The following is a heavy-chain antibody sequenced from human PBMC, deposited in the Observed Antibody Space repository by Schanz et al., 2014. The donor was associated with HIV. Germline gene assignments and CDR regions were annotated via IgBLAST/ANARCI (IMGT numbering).Heavy chain of an antibody. CDR1: GSSFNDYY. V-gene: IGHV4-34*01. Sequence: QVRLPQWGAGLLKPSETLSLTCAVYGSSFNDYYWGWICQAPGKGPEWIGEINHSGIPNYNPSLGSRVTISVDPPKNQFSRKLRSVTAADTAVYYCARDGGRRGGERQLFGYWGQGTLVTVSS. CDR3: ARDGGRRGGERQLFGY. D-gene: IGHD3-16*01. J-gene: IGHJ4*02. CDR2: INHSGIP.